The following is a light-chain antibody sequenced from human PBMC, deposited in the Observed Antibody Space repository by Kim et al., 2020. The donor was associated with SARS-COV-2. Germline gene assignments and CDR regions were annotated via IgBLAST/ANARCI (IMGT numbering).Light chain of an antibody. CDR2: AAS. CDR3: QKTNSFPLT. J-gene: IGKJ4*01. V-gene: IGKV1D-12*01. Sequence: ASVGDRVPLTCRASQAVGSWLAWYQQKPGRAPRLLIYAASSLQSGVPSRFSGSGSGTNFTLTVTSLQPEDFATYYCQKTNSFPLTFGGGTKVDIK. CDR1: QAVGSW.